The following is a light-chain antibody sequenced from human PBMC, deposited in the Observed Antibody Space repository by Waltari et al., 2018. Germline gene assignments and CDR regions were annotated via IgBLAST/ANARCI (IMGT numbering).Light chain of an antibody. CDR3: LVWHSTIDHQGV. Sequence: SYVVTQSPSVSVAPGETARITCGGDNIGSKSVHWYPQRPGQAPVLVISYDSDRPSGIPGRFSGSNSGNTATLTISWVEAEDEADYYCLVWHSTIDHQGVFGGGTKLTVL. CDR1: NIGSKS. V-gene: IGLV3-21*04. J-gene: IGLJ2*01. CDR2: YDS.